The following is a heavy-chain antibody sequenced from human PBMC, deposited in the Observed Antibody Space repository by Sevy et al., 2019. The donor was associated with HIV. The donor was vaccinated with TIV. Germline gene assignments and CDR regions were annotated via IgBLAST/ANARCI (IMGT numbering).Heavy chain of an antibody. D-gene: IGHD4-4*01. CDR3: ARETDNSARWLDP. CDR1: GFAFNFHG. V-gene: IGHV3-30*02. Sequence: GGSLRLSCAASGFAFNFHGMHWVRQAPGKGLEWVAFIWHDGSNKYMADSVKGRFTISRDNSKNTLFLQMNSLTVEDTAVYYCARETDNSARWLDPWGQGTLVTVSS. CDR2: IWHDGSNK. J-gene: IGHJ5*02.